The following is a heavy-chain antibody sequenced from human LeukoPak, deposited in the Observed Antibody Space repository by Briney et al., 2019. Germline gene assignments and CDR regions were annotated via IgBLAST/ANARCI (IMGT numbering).Heavy chain of an antibody. J-gene: IGHJ5*02. Sequence: ASVKVSCKASGYTFTSCDINWVRQATGQGLEWMGWMNPNSGNTGYAQKFQGRVTMTRNTSISTAYMELSSLRSEDTAVYYCARGRGDFWSGYYWGYWFDPWGQGTLVTVSS. V-gene: IGHV1-8*01. CDR2: MNPNSGNT. CDR3: ARGRGDFWSGYYWGYWFDP. D-gene: IGHD3-3*01. CDR1: GYTFTSCD.